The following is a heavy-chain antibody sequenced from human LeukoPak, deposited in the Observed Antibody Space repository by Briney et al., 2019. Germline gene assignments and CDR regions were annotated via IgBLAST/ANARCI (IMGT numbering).Heavy chain of an antibody. Sequence: GGSLRLSCAASGFTFSSYAMHWVRQAPGKGLEWVAVISYDGSNKYYADSVKGRFTISRDNSKNTLYLQMNSLRAEDTAVYYCVRDDTVLLCPVYWGQGTLVTVSS. V-gene: IGHV3-30*04. D-gene: IGHD2-2*01. CDR1: GFTFSSYA. J-gene: IGHJ4*02. CDR3: VRDDTVLLCPVY. CDR2: ISYDGSNK.